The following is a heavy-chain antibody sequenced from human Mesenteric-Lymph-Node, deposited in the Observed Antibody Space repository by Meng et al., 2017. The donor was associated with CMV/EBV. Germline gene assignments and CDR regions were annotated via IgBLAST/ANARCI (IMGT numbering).Heavy chain of an antibody. Sequence: SETLSLTCTVSGGSITSSSYYWGWLRQPPGKGLEWIGNIYYSGSTYYNPSLKSRVVISVDTSKNQFSLKLSSVTAADTAVYYCARDLKYCSSTSCYNGLGFDIWGQGTMVTVSS. D-gene: IGHD2-2*02. CDR2: IYYSGST. J-gene: IGHJ3*02. CDR1: GGSITSSSYY. V-gene: IGHV4-39*07. CDR3: ARDLKYCSSTSCYNGLGFDI.